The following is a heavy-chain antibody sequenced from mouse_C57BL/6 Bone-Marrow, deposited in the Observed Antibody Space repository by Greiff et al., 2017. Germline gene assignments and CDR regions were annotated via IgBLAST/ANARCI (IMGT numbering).Heavy chain of an antibody. CDR3: ARWSSGYCVDY. CDR2: IHPNSGST. D-gene: IGHD3-2*02. V-gene: IGHV1-64*01. Sequence: QVQLKQPGAELVKPGASVKLSCTASGYTFTSYWMHWVKQRPGQGLEWIGMIHPNSGSTNYNEKFKGKATLTVDKSSSTAYLQLSSLISEDSAVYYGARWSSGYCVDYRGQGTTLTVST. CDR1: GYTFTSYW. J-gene: IGHJ2*01.